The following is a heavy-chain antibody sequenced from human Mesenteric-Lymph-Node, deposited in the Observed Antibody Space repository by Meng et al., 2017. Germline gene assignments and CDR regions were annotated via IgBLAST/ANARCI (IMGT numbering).Heavy chain of an antibody. CDR2: IGASGDNT. J-gene: IGHJ3*02. D-gene: IGHD7-27*01. Sequence: GGPLRLSCAASGFTFSSYAMSWVRQAPGKGLEWVSVIGASGDNTYYADSVKGRFTISRDNSKNTLYLQINSLRAEDTAVYYCARGTGESAFDMWGQGTVVTVSS. CDR1: GFTFSSYA. CDR3: ARGTGESAFDM. V-gene: IGHV3-23*01.